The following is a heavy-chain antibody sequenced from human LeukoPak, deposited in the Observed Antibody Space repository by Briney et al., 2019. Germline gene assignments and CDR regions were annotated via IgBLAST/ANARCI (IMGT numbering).Heavy chain of an antibody. Sequence: GGSLRLSCAASGFTFSSYAMSWVRQAPGKGLEWVSAISGSGGSTYYADSVKGRFTISRDNSKNTLYLQMNSLRAEDTAVYYCAKDKYIVGVPAATQDAPFDYWGQGTLVTVSS. CDR1: GFTFSSYA. J-gene: IGHJ4*02. CDR2: ISGSGGST. CDR3: AKDKYIVGVPAATQDAPFDY. D-gene: IGHD2-2*01. V-gene: IGHV3-23*01.